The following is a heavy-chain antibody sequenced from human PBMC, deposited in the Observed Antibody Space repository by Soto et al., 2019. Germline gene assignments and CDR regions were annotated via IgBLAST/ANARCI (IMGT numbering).Heavy chain of an antibody. CDR1: GGSLSGYY. V-gene: IGHV4-59*01. D-gene: IGHD3-22*01. CDR3: EREFYYDSSGIGFDS. CDR2: FYSSGSP. Sequence: SETLSLTCTVSGGSLSGYYWSWIRQPPGKGLEWIGDFYSSGSPHHNPSLKNRVSISEDRSKNEFSLKLSSVTAADTAIYYCEREFYYDSSGIGFDSWGQGTLVTVSS. J-gene: IGHJ4*02.